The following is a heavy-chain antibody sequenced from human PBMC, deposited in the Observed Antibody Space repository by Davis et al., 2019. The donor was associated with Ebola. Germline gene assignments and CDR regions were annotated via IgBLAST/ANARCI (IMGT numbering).Heavy chain of an antibody. CDR2: ISWDGGST. V-gene: IGHV3-43D*03. CDR1: GFTFDDYA. CDR3: AKMGSKYYYGSGSYFDY. Sequence: PGGPLRPSCAASGFTFDDYAMHWVRQAPGKGLEWVSLISWDGGSTYYADSVKGRFTISRDNSKNSLYLQMNSPRAEDTALYYCAKMGSKYYYGSGSYFDYWGQGTLVTVSS. J-gene: IGHJ4*02. D-gene: IGHD3-10*01.